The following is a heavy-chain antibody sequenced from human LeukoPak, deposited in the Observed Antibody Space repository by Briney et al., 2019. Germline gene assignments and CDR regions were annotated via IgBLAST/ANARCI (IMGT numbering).Heavy chain of an antibody. V-gene: IGHV4-31*03. CDR2: IYHSGST. CDR1: RGSISSGAYY. CDR3: VRSSSSPRLDY. D-gene: IGHD6-6*01. J-gene: IGHJ4*02. Sequence: SQTLSLTCTVSRGSISSGAYYWSWIRQHPGKGLEWLGYIYHSGSTYYNPSLESRISISLDTSKNQFSLKLSSVTAADTAVYYCVRSSSSPRLDYWGQGTLVTVSS.